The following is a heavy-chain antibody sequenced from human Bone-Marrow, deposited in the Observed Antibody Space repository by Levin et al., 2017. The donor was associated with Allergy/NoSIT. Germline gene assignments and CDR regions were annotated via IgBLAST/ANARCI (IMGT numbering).Heavy chain of an antibody. V-gene: IGHV3-30*03. CDR3: SMVRDNNY. D-gene: IGHD3-10*01. Sequence: GGSLRLSCAASGFTFSSYGMHWVRQAPGKGLEWVAVISYDGSNKHYADSVKGRFTISRDNSKNTLYLQMNSLRAEDTAVYYCSMVRDNNYWGQGTLVTVSS. J-gene: IGHJ4*02. CDR2: ISYDGSNK. CDR1: GFTFSSYG.